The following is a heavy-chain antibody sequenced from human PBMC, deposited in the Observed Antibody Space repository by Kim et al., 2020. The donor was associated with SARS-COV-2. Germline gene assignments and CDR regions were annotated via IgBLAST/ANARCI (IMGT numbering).Heavy chain of an antibody. D-gene: IGHD3-22*01. CDR1: GFTFSSYS. CDR3: ARNYYYDSSGYYPEHPNAEYFQH. J-gene: IGHJ1*01. Sequence: GGSLRLSCAASGFTFSSYSMNWVRQAPGKGLEWVSSISSSSSYIYYADSVKGRFTISRDNAKNSLYLQMNSLRAEDTAVYYCARNYYYDSSGYYPEHPNAEYFQHWGQGTLVTVSS. V-gene: IGHV3-21*04. CDR2: ISSSSSYI.